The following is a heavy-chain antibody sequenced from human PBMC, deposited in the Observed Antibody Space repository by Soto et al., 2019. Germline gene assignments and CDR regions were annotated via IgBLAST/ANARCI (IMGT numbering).Heavy chain of an antibody. J-gene: IGHJ4*02. Sequence: QVQLVESGGGVVQPGRSLRLSCAVSGFTVSTYGMHWVRQAPGKGLEWVAVISRDGGTNYYADSVKGRFTISRDKSRNTLFLEMNSLRGDDMAVYYCTGEVASGYWGQGTLVTVSS. D-gene: IGHD2-8*02. V-gene: IGHV3-30*03. CDR2: ISRDGGTN. CDR3: TGEVASGY. CDR1: GFTVSTYG.